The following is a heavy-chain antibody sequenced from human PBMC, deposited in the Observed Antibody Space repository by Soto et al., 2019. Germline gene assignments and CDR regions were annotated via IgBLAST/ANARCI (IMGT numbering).Heavy chain of an antibody. D-gene: IGHD2-21*01. Sequence: QVQLQESGPGLVKPSQTLSLTCTVSGGSISSGDYYWSWIRQPPGKGLEWIGYIYYSGSTYYNPALTSRVTISVDTSKHQFTLKLSSVTAADTAVYYCASYRVGHAFDIWGHGTMVTVSS. J-gene: IGHJ3*02. V-gene: IGHV4-30-4*01. CDR3: ASYRVGHAFDI. CDR1: GGSISSGDYY. CDR2: IYYSGST.